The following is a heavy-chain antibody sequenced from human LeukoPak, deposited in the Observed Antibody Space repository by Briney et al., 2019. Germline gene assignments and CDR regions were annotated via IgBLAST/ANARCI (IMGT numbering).Heavy chain of an antibody. CDR1: GFTVSSNY. D-gene: IGHD3-9*01. CDR3: ARDSVRYFDWLLTTYYYYYYMDV. CDR2: IYSGGST. Sequence: PGGSLRLSCAASGFTVSSNYMSWVRQAPGKGLEWVSVIYSGGSTSYVDSVKGRFTISRDNSKNTLYLQMNSLRAEDTAVYYCARDSVRYFDWLLTTYYYYYYMDVWGKGTTVTISS. V-gene: IGHV3-53*01. J-gene: IGHJ6*03.